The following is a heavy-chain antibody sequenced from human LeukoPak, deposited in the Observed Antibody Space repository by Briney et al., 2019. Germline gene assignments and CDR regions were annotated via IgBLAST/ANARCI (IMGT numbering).Heavy chain of an antibody. CDR1: GVSISSGSYD. D-gene: IGHD3-22*01. Sequence: PSETLSLTCTVSGVSISSGSYDWRWIRQPAGKGLEWIGRSYTSGSTNYNPSRKSRFTISVDTSKNQFSLKLSSVTAADTAVYYCAGDYDSSGYYYGDFDYWGQGTLVTVSS. J-gene: IGHJ4*02. V-gene: IGHV4-61*02. CDR3: AGDYDSSGYYYGDFDY. CDR2: SYTSGST.